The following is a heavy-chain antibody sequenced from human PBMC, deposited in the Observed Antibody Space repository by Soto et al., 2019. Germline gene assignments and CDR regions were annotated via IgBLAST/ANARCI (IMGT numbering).Heavy chain of an antibody. V-gene: IGHV1-18*01. J-gene: IGHJ6*02. CDR2: ISAYNGNT. CDR3: ARDNGCGESDV. Sequence: QVQLVQSGAEVKKPGASVKVSCKASGYSFTSYGISWVRQAPGQGLEWMGWISAYNGNTNYAQKLQGRVTMTTDTSQSTATMEQRGLRSDDTAVYSWARDNGCGESDVWGQGTTVTVSS. CDR1: GYSFTSYG. D-gene: IGHD3-10*01.